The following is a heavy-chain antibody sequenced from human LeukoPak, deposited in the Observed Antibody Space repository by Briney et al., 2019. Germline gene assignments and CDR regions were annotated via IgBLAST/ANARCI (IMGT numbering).Heavy chain of an antibody. D-gene: IGHD6-13*01. Sequence: ASVKVSCKASGYTFISYDINWVRQATGQGLEWMGWMNPNSGNTGYAQKFQGRVTMTRNTSISTAYMELSSLRSEDTAVYYCARSDSSSWHWTPIDAFDIWGQGTMVTVSS. V-gene: IGHV1-8*01. CDR2: MNPNSGNT. CDR3: ARSDSSSWHWTPIDAFDI. CDR1: GYTFISYD. J-gene: IGHJ3*02.